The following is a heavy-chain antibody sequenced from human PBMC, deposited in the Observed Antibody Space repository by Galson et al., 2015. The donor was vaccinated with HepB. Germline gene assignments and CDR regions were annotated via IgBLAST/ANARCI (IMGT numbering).Heavy chain of an antibody. J-gene: IGHJ6*02. CDR3: ARLYRQYYYGLDV. CDR1: GGSISSYS. CDR2: IYYSGNT. D-gene: IGHD4-11*01. Sequence: ETLSLTCTVSGGSISSYSWSWIRQPPGKGLEWIGYIYYSGNTNYNPSLQSRVSLSVDTSQNQFSLKLSSVTAADTAVYYCARLYRQYYYGLDVWGQGTTVTVSS. V-gene: IGHV4-59*08.